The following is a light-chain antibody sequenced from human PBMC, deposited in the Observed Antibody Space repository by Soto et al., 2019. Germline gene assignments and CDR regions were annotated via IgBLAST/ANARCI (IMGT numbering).Light chain of an antibody. CDR1: SSDVGAYDY. CDR2: EVN. J-gene: IGLJ2*01. Sequence: QSVLTQPPSASGSPGQSVTISCTGTSSDVGAYDYVSWYQQHPGKAPKLMIYEVNKRPSGVPDRFSASKSGKTASLTVSGLQAEDEADYYCSAYAGSNNLLFGGGTKVTVL. V-gene: IGLV2-8*01. CDR3: SAYAGSNNLL.